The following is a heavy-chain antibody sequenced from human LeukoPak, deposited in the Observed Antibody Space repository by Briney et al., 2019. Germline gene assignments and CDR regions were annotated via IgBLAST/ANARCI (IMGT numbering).Heavy chain of an antibody. D-gene: IGHD3-10*01. Sequence: PGRSPRLSCAASGFTFSSYAMHWVRQAPGKGLEWVAVISYDGSNKYYADSVKGRFTISRDNSKNTLYLQMNSLRAEDTAVYYCAKDQGYYGSGSYKEYFQHWGQGTLVTVSS. J-gene: IGHJ1*01. CDR1: GFTFSSYA. CDR3: AKDQGYYGSGSYKEYFQH. V-gene: IGHV3-30-3*01. CDR2: ISYDGSNK.